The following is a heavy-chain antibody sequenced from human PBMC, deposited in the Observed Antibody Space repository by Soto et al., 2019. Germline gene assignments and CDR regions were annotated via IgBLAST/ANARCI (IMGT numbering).Heavy chain of an antibody. J-gene: IGHJ5*02. CDR1: GGSFGDHY. D-gene: IGHD1-26*01. CDR2: IHVTGIT. Sequence: QVQLQQWGAGLLKPSETLSVTCAVYGGSFGDHYWIWVRQPPGKGLEWIGEIHVTGITNYNPSLKSRDTRSLATAKNQFSENLKSATAADTAVYYCTTKPTRGASAWFDPWGQGTLVSVSS. CDR3: TTKPTRGASAWFDP. V-gene: IGHV4-34*01.